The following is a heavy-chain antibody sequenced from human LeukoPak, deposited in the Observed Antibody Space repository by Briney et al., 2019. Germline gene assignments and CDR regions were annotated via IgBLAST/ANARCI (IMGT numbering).Heavy chain of an antibody. V-gene: IGHV1-2*02. Sequence: GASVKVSCKASGYTFTDYYIHWVRQAPGQGLEWMGWINPNSGGTNYAQKFQGRVTMTRDTSISTAHMYLSSLRSDDTAVYYCARGSPPRRNYDSRGYYSYYFDYWGQGTLVTVSS. D-gene: IGHD3-22*01. CDR3: ARGSPPRRNYDSRGYYSYYFDY. J-gene: IGHJ4*02. CDR1: GYTFTDYY. CDR2: INPNSGGT.